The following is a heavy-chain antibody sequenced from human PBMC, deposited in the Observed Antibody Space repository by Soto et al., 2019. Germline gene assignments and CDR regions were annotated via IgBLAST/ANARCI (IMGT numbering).Heavy chain of an antibody. CDR1: GGPFRNHV. CDR3: ARDLEFRDGNISHLDY. D-gene: IGHD3-10*01. V-gene: IGHV1-69*01. CDR2: IIPIIGTP. Sequence: SVKVSCKASGGPFRNHVFNWVRQAPGQGLEWMGGIIPIIGTPNYAQKFQGRVTITADASTSTVYLEVSSLRSQDTAVYYCARDLEFRDGNISHLDYWGQGTLVTVSS. J-gene: IGHJ4*02.